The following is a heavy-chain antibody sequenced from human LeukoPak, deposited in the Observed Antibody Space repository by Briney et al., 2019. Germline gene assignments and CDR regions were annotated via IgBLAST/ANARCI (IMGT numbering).Heavy chain of an antibody. CDR2: INPNSGGT. V-gene: IGHV1-2*02. D-gene: IGHD2-15*01. CDR1: GYTFTSYD. Sequence: ASVKVSCKASGYTFTSYDINWVRQATGQGLEWMGWINPNSGGTNYAQKFQGRVTMTRDTSISTAYMELSRLRSDDTAVYYCASLMVAQDYWGQGTLVTVSS. CDR3: ASLMVAQDY. J-gene: IGHJ4*02.